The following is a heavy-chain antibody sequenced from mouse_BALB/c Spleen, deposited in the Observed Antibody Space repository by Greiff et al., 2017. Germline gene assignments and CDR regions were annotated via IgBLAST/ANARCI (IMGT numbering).Heavy chain of an antibody. CDR2: ISTYYGDA. J-gene: IGHJ2*01. Sequence: VQLQQSGAELVRPGVSVKISCKGSGYTFTDYAMHWVKQSHAKSLEWIGVISTYYGDASYNQKFKGKATMTVDKSSSTAYMELARLTSEDSAIYYCAREGGTTVVYFDYWGQGTTLTVSS. CDR3: AREGGTTVVYFDY. V-gene: IGHV1S137*01. D-gene: IGHD1-1*01. CDR1: GYTFTDYA.